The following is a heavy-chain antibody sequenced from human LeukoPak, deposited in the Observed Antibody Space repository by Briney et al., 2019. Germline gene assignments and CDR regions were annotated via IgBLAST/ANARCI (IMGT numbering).Heavy chain of an antibody. J-gene: IGHJ6*03. CDR2: VSNTGSPT. V-gene: IGHV3-48*04. D-gene: IGHD3-16*01. CDR1: GFSIDANS. Sequence: PGGSLRLSCAASGFSIDANSVHWVRQAPGKGLEWLSFVSNTGSPTYYADSVNGRFTISRDSAKNSVYLQMNSLIAEDTGLYYCARIMAPTLESHHMDVWGNGTTVTVSS. CDR3: ARIMAPTLESHHMDV.